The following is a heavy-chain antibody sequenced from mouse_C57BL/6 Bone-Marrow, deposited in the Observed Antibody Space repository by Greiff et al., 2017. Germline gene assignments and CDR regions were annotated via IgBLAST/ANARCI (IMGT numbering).Heavy chain of an antibody. D-gene: IGHD4-1*01. CDR1: GFTFSDYG. V-gene: IGHV5-15*01. J-gene: IGHJ4*01. CDR2: ISNLAYSI. Sequence: EVQLVESGGGLVQPGGSLKLSCAASGFTFSDYGMAWVRQAPRKGPEWVAFISNLAYSIYYADTVTGRFTISRENAKNTLYLEISSLRSEDTAMYYCARQTAYYYYAMDYWGQGTSVTVSS. CDR3: ARQTAYYYYAMDY.